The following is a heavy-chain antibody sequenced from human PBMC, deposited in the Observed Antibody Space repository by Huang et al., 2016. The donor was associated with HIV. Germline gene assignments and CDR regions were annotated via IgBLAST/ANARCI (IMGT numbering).Heavy chain of an antibody. V-gene: IGHV1-8*02. CDR3: ARSAYGDLDY. J-gene: IGHJ4*02. CDR1: GYTFTNYD. Sequence: QVHLVQSGAAVKKPGASVKVSCKASGYTFTNYDINWVRQAPGRGLEWMGWMNPNNGNTGVAQSVQGRVTMTRKTSITTAYMELTSLTSEDTAVYYWARSAYGDLDYWGLGTLVIVSS. D-gene: IGHD4-17*01. CDR2: MNPNNGNT.